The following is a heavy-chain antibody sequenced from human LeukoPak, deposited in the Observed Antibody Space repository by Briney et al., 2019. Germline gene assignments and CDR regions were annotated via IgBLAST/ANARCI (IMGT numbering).Heavy chain of an antibody. CDR1: GFTFSSYG. CDR2: IWYDGSNK. Sequence: PGGSLSLSCAASGFTFSSYGMHWVRQAPGKGLEWVAVIWYDGSNKYYADSVKGRFTISRDNSKNTLYLQMNSLRAEDTAVYYCAKDFYSGELFHHAFDIWGQGTMVTVSS. J-gene: IGHJ3*02. D-gene: IGHD3-10*01. CDR3: AKDFYSGELFHHAFDI. V-gene: IGHV3-33*06.